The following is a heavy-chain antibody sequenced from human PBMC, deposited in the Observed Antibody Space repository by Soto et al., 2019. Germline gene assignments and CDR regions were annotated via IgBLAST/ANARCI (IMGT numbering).Heavy chain of an antibody. V-gene: IGHV4-31*03. CDR2: IYYSGST. Sequence: QVQLQESGPGLVKPSQTLSLTCTVSGGSISSGGYYWSWIRQHPGKGLEWIGYIYYSGSTYYNPSLKSRVTISVDTSKNQFSLKLSSVTAADTAVYYWARDYGSGSYYSLGMDVWGQGTTVTVSS. CDR1: GGSISSGGYY. J-gene: IGHJ6*02. D-gene: IGHD3-10*01. CDR3: ARDYGSGSYYSLGMDV.